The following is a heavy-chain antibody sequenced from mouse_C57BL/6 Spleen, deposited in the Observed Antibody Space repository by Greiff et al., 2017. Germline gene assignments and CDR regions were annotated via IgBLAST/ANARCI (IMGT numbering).Heavy chain of an antibody. CDR1: GFTFSSYG. CDR3: AGELEIYYAMDY. CDR2: ISSGGSYT. Sequence: DVKLVESGGDLVKPGGSLKLSCAASGFTFSSYGMSWVRQTPDKRLEWVATISSGGSYTYYPDSVKGRFTISRDNAKNTLYLQMSSLKSEDTAMYYCAGELEIYYAMDYWGQGTSVTVSS. V-gene: IGHV5-6*02. J-gene: IGHJ4*01. D-gene: IGHD4-1*01.